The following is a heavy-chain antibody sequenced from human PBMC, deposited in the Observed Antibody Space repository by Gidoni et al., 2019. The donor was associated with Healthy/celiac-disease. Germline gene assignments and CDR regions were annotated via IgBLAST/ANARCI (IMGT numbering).Heavy chain of an antibody. CDR2: ISWNSGSI. CDR3: AKDLGDSSGYYDSSFDY. V-gene: IGHV3-9*01. D-gene: IGHD3-22*01. Sequence: EVQLVESGGGLVQPGRSLSLSCAASGFPFDDYAMDWVRKAQGKGLEWVSGISWNSGSIGYAGSVKGRFTISRDNAKNSLYLQMNSLRAEDTALYYCAKDLGDSSGYYDSSFDYWGQGTLVTVSS. J-gene: IGHJ4*02. CDR1: GFPFDDYA.